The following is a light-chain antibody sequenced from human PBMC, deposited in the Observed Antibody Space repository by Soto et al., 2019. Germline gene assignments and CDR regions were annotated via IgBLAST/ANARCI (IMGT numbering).Light chain of an antibody. CDR1: QSVPYNN. CDR2: ATS. J-gene: IGKJ2*01. CDR3: HQYGNSAYT. V-gene: IGKV3-20*01. Sequence: ETLLTQSPGTLSLSPGERVTLSCRASQSVPYNNLAWFQQKPGQAPRLLFHATSTRAVGIPDRFSGSGSGTDFTLAISRLEPEDFAVYYCHQYGNSAYTFGQGTKLEMK.